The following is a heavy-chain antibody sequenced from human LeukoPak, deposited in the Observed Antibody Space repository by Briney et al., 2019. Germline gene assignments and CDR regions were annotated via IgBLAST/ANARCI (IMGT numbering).Heavy chain of an antibody. J-gene: IGHJ4*02. V-gene: IGHV4-59*01. CDR3: ARVYQSAEYYFDY. Sequence: SETLSLTCTASGGSIDSYYWSWIRQPPGKGLEWIGYIYYTGSTEYHPSLKSRVTISLDTSKNQFSLKLTSVTAADTTVYYCARVYQSAEYYFDYWGQGNLVSVSS. CDR2: IYYTGST. CDR1: GGSIDSYY. D-gene: IGHD2-2*01.